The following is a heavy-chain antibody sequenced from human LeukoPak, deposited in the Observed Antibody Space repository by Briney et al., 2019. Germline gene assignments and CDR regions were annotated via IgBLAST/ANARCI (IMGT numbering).Heavy chain of an antibody. D-gene: IGHD1-14*01. J-gene: IGHJ4*02. CDR2: ISGSGDST. CDR1: GFTFSSYW. Sequence: PGGSLRLSCAASGFTFSSYWMSWVRQAPGKGLEWVSTISGSGDSTWYADSVQGRFTISRDNSKYTLYLQMNSLRTEDTAIYYCAKDMTTATLFDYWGQGTLVTVSS. V-gene: IGHV3-23*01. CDR3: AKDMTTATLFDY.